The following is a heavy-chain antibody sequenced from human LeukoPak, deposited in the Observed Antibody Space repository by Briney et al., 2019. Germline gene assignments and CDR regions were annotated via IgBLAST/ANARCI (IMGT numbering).Heavy chain of an antibody. CDR1: RFTFSSYE. J-gene: IGHJ4*02. CDR3: ARGNYCTNGVCFGLDY. V-gene: IGHV3-48*03. Sequence: GGSLRLSCAASRFTFSSYEMNWVRQAPGKGLEWVSYISSSGSTIYYADSVKGRFTISRDNAKNSLYLQMNSLRAEDTAVYYCARGNYCTNGVCFGLDYWGQGTLVTVSS. CDR2: ISSSGSTI. D-gene: IGHD2-8*01.